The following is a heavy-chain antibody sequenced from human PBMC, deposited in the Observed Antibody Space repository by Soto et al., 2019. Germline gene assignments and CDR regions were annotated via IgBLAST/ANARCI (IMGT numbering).Heavy chain of an antibody. CDR1: GGTFSSYA. CDR2: IIPTFGTA. J-gene: IGHJ4*02. CDR3: ARGVGEAAADTFDY. Sequence: SVKVSCKASGGTFSSYAISWVRQAPGQGLEWMGGIIPTFGTANYAQKFQGRVTITADESTSTAYMELSSLRSEDTAVYYCARGVGEAAADTFDYWGQGTLVTVSS. V-gene: IGHV1-69*13. D-gene: IGHD6-13*01.